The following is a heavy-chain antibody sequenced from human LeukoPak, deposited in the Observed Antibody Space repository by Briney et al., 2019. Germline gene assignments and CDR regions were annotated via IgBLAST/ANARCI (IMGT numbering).Heavy chain of an antibody. CDR2: INHSGST. Sequence: SETLSLTCAVYGGSFSGYYWSWIRQPPGKGLEWIGEINHSGSTNYNPSLKSRVTISVDTSKNQFSLKLRSVTAADTAVYYCARNAGTTRYYYGSGSSNWFDPRGQGTLVTVSS. CDR1: GGSFSGYY. CDR3: ARNAGTTRYYYGSGSSNWFDP. V-gene: IGHV4-34*01. J-gene: IGHJ5*02. D-gene: IGHD3-10*01.